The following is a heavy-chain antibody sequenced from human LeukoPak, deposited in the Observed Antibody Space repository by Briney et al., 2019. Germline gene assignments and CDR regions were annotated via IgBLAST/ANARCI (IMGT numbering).Heavy chain of an antibody. CDR2: LVPSRGSP. V-gene: IGHV1-46*01. CDR1: GYTFTAFY. Sequence: GASVKVSCKASGYTFTAFYIHWVRQAPGQGLEWMAKLVPSRGSPSYAQNFQGRVTVTSGTSTNTVHMELSSLTSDDSAVYYCASGTVTTLDPPYPYYFDYWGQGTLVTVSS. CDR3: ASGTVTTLDPPYPYYFDY. J-gene: IGHJ4*02. D-gene: IGHD4-17*01.